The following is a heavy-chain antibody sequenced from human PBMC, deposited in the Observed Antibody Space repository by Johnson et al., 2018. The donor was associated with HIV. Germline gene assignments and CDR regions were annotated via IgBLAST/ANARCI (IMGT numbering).Heavy chain of an antibody. J-gene: IGHJ3*02. Sequence: QVQLVESGGGVVQPGRSLRLSCAASGFTFSSYAMHWVRQAPGKGLEWVAVISYDGSNKYYADSVKGRFTISRDNSKNTLYLQMNSLRAEDTAVYYCAKSTWELRHLDAFDIWGQGTMVIVSS. CDR3: AKSTWELRHLDAFDI. CDR2: ISYDGSNK. D-gene: IGHD1-26*01. CDR1: GFTFSSYA. V-gene: IGHV3-30*04.